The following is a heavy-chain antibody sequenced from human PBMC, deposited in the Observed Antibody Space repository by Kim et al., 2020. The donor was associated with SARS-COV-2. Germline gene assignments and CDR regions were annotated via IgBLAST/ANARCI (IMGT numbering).Heavy chain of an antibody. D-gene: IGHD3-22*01. CDR2: ISSSGSTI. J-gene: IGHJ3*02. V-gene: IGHV3-11*01. CDR1: GFTFSDYY. Sequence: GGSLRLSCAASGFTFSDYYMSWIRQAPGKGLEWVSYISSSGSTIYYADSVKGRFTISRDNAKNSLYLQMNSLRAEDTAVYYCARDPYYYDSSGYYDAFDIWGQGTMVTVSS. CDR3: ARDPYYYDSSGYYDAFDI.